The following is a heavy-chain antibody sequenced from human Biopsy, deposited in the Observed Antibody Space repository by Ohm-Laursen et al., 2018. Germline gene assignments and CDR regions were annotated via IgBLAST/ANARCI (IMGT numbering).Heavy chain of an antibody. J-gene: IGHJ4*02. CDR2: IYDRGSTA. D-gene: IGHD6-19*01. CDR1: GDSVSSGSFY. CDR3: ARGMRSSGWPYFDS. Sequence: EALSLTCTVSGDSVSSGSFYWTWIRQPPGQGLEYIGYIYDRGSTANYNPSLESRVTMSVDMPKNQFSLKLSSVTAADTAIYYCARGMRSSGWPYFDSWGQGTLVTVSS. V-gene: IGHV4-61*01.